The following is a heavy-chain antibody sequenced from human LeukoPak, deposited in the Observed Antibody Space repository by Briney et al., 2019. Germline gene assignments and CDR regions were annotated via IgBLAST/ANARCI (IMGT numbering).Heavy chain of an antibody. D-gene: IGHD3-10*01. CDR1: GGSFSGYY. Sequence: PSETLSLTCAVYGGSFSGYYWSWIRQPPGKGLEWIGEINHSGSTNYNPSLKSRVTMSVDTSKNQFSLRLSSVTTADTAVYFCASGISGSFYWYFDLWGRGTLVTVSS. CDR3: ASGISGSFYWYFDL. J-gene: IGHJ2*01. V-gene: IGHV4-34*01. CDR2: INHSGST.